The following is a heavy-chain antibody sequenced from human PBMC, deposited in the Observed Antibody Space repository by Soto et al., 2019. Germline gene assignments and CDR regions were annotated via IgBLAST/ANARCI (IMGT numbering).Heavy chain of an antibody. J-gene: IGHJ4*02. CDR3: ARDPDYGSNSGYFDN. V-gene: IGHV3-30*04. D-gene: IGHD4-17*01. Sequence: GESLKISCAASGFTFSSYAMHWVRQAPGKGLEWVAVISYDGSNKDYADSVKGRFTISRDNSKNTLYLQMNSLRAEDTAVYYCARDPDYGSNSGYFDNWGQGTLVTVSS. CDR2: ISYDGSNK. CDR1: GFTFSSYA.